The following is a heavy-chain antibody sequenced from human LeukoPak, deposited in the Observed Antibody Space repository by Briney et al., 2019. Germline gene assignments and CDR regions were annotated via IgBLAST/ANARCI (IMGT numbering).Heavy chain of an antibody. CDR2: ISGSGADT. CDR1: GFTLSTYA. Sequence: GGSLRLSCAASGFTLSTYAMTWVRQSPGKGLEWVSAISGSGADTFYADSVKGRFTISRDNSKNTMYLQMNSLRAEDTATYYCAKGPVVPVATYYFDYWGQGTLVTVSS. CDR3: AKGPVVPVATYYFDY. V-gene: IGHV3-23*01. J-gene: IGHJ4*02. D-gene: IGHD2-2*01.